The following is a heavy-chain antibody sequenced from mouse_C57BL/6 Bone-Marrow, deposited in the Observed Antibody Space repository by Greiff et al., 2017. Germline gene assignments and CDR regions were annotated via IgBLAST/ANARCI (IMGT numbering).Heavy chain of an antibody. CDR2: IRNKANGYTT. V-gene: IGHV7-3*01. CDR3: ARYNYRDY. J-gene: IGHJ2*01. D-gene: IGHD2-14*01. Sequence: EVHLVESGGGLVQPGGSLSLSCAASGFTFTDYYMSWVRQPPGKALEWLGFIRNKANGYTTEYSASVKGRFTISRDNTQSILFLHMNSLGAEDGATSCCARYNYRDYWGQGTTLTVSS. CDR1: GFTFTDYY.